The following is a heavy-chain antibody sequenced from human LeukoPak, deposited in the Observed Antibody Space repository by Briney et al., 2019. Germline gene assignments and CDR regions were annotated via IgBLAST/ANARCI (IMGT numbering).Heavy chain of an antibody. CDR2: IYTSGST. Sequence: SETLSLTCAVYGGSFSGYYWSWIRQPAGKGLEWIGRIYTSGSTNYNPSLKSRVTISVDTSKNQFSLKLSSVTAADTAVYYCARGRNPYYDYVWGSSTYYFDYWGQGTLVTVSS. J-gene: IGHJ4*02. V-gene: IGHV4-59*10. CDR3: ARGRNPYYDYVWGSSTYYFDY. D-gene: IGHD3-16*01. CDR1: GGSFSGYY.